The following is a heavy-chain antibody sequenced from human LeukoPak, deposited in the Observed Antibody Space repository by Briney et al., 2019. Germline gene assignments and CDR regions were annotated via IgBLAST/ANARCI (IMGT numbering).Heavy chain of an antibody. CDR1: GFTFRSYW. J-gene: IGHJ4*02. D-gene: IGHD2-2*02. Sequence: GGSLRLSCAASGFTFRSYWMSWVRQAPGKGLEWVANIKQDGNEEYYMDSVKGRFTISRDNAKNSLYLQMNSLRVEDTALYYCAKGFFEYQLLYYYYFDYWGQGTLVTVSS. CDR3: AKGFFEYQLLYYYYFDY. CDR2: IKQDGNEE. V-gene: IGHV3-7*01.